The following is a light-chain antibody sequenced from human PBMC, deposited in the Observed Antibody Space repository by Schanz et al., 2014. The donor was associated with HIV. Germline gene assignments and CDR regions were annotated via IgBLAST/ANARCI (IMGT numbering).Light chain of an antibody. V-gene: IGLV2-14*01. J-gene: IGLJ3*02. Sequence: QSALTQPASVSGSPGQSITISCTGTSSDVGGYNYVSWYQQHPGKAPKLMIYDVSNRPSGVSNRFSGSKSGNTASLTISGLQAEDEADYYCSSCSTTNTCTFGGGTKLTVL. CDR1: SSDVGGYNY. CDR3: SSCSTTNTCT. CDR2: DVS.